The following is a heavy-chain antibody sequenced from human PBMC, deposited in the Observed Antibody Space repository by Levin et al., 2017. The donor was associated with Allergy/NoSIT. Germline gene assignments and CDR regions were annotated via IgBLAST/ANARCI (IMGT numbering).Heavy chain of an antibody. J-gene: IGHJ4*02. Sequence: GESLKISCAASGFTFSSYSMNWVRQAPGKGLEWVSSISSSSSYIYYADSVKGRFTISRDNAKNSLYLQMNSLRAEDTAVYYCARDLDYYDSSAEGDYWGQGTLVTVSS. CDR2: ISSSSSYI. CDR3: ARDLDYYDSSAEGDY. V-gene: IGHV3-21*01. CDR1: GFTFSSYS. D-gene: IGHD3-22*01.